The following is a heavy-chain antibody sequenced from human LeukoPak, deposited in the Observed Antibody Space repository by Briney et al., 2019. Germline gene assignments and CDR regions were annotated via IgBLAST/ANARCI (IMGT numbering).Heavy chain of an antibody. Sequence: PGGSLRLSCAASGFTFSSYGMHWVRQAPGKGLEWVAVISYDGSYKQYADSVKGRFTISRDNSEKTLYLQMNSLRVEDTAVYHCAKYSSSSNYYYGMDVWGQGTTVTVSS. V-gene: IGHV3-30*18. J-gene: IGHJ6*02. CDR2: ISYDGSYK. CDR3: AKYSSSSNYYYGMDV. D-gene: IGHD6-13*01. CDR1: GFTFSSYG.